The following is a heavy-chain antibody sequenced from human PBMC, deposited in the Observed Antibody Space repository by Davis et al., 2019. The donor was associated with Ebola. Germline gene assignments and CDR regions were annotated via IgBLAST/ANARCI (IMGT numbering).Heavy chain of an antibody. J-gene: IGHJ3*02. V-gene: IGHV5-51*01. CDR3: AGIDIVVVSVAQGFPFDI. CDR1: GYSFTSYW. D-gene: IGHD2-2*01. CDR2: IYPGDSDT. Sequence: GESLKISCKGSGYSFTSYWIAWVRQMPGKGLEWMGIIYPGDSDTRYSPSFQGQVTISVDKSISTAYLQWSSLKASDTAMYYCAGIDIVVVSVAQGFPFDIWGQGTMVTVSS.